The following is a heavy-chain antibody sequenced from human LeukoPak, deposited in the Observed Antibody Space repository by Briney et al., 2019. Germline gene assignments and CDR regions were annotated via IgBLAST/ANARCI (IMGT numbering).Heavy chain of an antibody. CDR2: INSDGSST. V-gene: IGHV3-74*01. J-gene: IGHJ5*02. CDR3: ARTGIAARPTVWFDP. D-gene: IGHD6-6*01. Sequence: GGSLRLSCAASGFTFSSYWMHWVRQAPGKGLVWVSHINSDGSSTNYADSVKGRFTISRDNAKNTLYLQMNSLRAEDPAVYYCARTGIAARPTVWFDPWGQGTLVTVSS. CDR1: GFTFSSYW.